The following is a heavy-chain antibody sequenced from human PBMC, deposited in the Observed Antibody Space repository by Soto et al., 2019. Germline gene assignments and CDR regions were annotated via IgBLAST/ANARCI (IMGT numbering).Heavy chain of an antibody. V-gene: IGHV3-33*01. D-gene: IGHD2-21*02. Sequence: GGSLRLSCAASGFTFSSYGMHWVRQAPGKGLEWVAAIWYDGSNKYYADSVKGRFTISRDNSKNTLYLQMNSLRAEDTAVYSGAREVDVGVTAIGAFDIWGQGTMVTVSS. CDR1: GFTFSSYG. J-gene: IGHJ3*02. CDR3: AREVDVGVTAIGAFDI. CDR2: IWYDGSNK.